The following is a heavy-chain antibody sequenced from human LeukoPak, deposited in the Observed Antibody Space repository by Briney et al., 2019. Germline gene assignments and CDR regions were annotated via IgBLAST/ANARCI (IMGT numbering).Heavy chain of an antibody. CDR1: GLTFSSYA. Sequence: GGSLRLSCAASGLTFSSYAMHWVRQAPGKGLEWVAVISYDGSNKYYADSVKGRFTISRDNSKNTLYLQMNSLRAEDTAVYYCAKDRVQWLVLGNGMDVWGQGTTVTVSS. J-gene: IGHJ6*02. D-gene: IGHD6-19*01. V-gene: IGHV3-30-3*01. CDR3: AKDRVQWLVLGNGMDV. CDR2: ISYDGSNK.